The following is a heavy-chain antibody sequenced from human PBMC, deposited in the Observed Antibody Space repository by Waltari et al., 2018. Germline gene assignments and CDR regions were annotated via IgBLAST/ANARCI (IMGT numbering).Heavy chain of an antibody. D-gene: IGHD1-26*01. Sequence: QVQLQESGPGLVQPSEPLSLTCNVSGDSMYEYSWSWIRQPAGKGLEWIGRIYVGDSINYNPSFRSRVTMSLDTSKKQFSLKLRSVTAADTAVYYCARDGHGRSWDLLPLDHWGQGSLVTVSS. V-gene: IGHV4-4*07. CDR1: GDSMYEYS. CDR3: ARDGHGRSWDLLPLDH. CDR2: IYVGDSI. J-gene: IGHJ4*02.